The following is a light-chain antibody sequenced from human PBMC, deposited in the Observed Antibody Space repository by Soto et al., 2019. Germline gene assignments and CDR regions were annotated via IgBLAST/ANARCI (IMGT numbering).Light chain of an antibody. CDR2: GAT. Sequence: PGERASFSCRSSHSVSSNYLAWYQQRPGQAPKLLIYGATRRAPGIPDRFSGSGFGTDFTLTINSLEPEDFAMYYCQQYGSSPGTFGGGTRVEIK. V-gene: IGKV3-20*01. CDR1: HSVSSNY. J-gene: IGKJ4*01. CDR3: QQYGSSPGT.